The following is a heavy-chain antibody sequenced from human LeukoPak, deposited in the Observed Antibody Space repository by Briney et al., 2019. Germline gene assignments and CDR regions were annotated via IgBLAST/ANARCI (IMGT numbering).Heavy chain of an antibody. J-gene: IGHJ3*02. CDR1: GYTFTSYG. V-gene: IGHV1-18*01. D-gene: IGHD6-13*01. CDR2: ISAYNGNT. Sequence: ASVKVSCKASGYTFTSYGISWVRQAPGQGLEWMGWISAYNGNTNYAQKLQGRVTMTTDTSTSTAYMELRSLRSDDTAVYYCATGFAGIAAAGTFDIWGQGTMVTVSS. CDR3: ATGFAGIAAAGTFDI.